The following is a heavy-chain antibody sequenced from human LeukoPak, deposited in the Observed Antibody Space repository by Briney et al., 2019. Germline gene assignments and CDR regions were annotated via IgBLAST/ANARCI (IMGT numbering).Heavy chain of an antibody. CDR3: ASSRYFDWSRFDP. V-gene: IGHV4-39*01. Sequence: SEILSLTCTVSGGSISSSSYCWGWIRQPPGMGLEWIGIIYYSGRTYYHPSLRSRVTISVDTSKNQFSLKLSSVTAAETAVYYCASSRYFDWSRFDPWGQGTLVTVSS. D-gene: IGHD3-9*01. CDR2: IYYSGRT. CDR1: GGSISSSSYC. J-gene: IGHJ5*02.